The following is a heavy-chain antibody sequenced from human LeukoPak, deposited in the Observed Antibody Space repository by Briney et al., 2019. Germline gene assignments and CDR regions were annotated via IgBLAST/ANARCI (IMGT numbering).Heavy chain of an antibody. V-gene: IGHV4-38-2*01. J-gene: IGHJ4*02. Sequence: LRLSCAASGFTFSDYYMSWIRQAPGKGLEWIGSIYHSGSTYYNPSLKSRVTISVDTSKNQFSLKLSSVTAADTAVYYCATIRGRFDYWGQGTLVTVSS. CDR1: GFTFSDYY. CDR2: IYHSGST. CDR3: ATIRGRFDY. D-gene: IGHD3-3*02.